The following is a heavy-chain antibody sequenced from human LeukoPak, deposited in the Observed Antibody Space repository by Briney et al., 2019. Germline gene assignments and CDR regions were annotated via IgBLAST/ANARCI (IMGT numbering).Heavy chain of an antibody. J-gene: IGHJ4*02. CDR3: ARHEGYDSSGFYYFDY. D-gene: IGHD3-22*01. CDR1: GGSISSYY. V-gene: IGHV4-4*09. Sequence: TSETLSLTCTVSGGSISSYYWSWIRQPPGKGLEWIGYIYTSGSTNYNPSLKSRVTISVDTSKNQFSLKLSSVTAADTAVYYCARHEGYDSSGFYYFDYWGQGTLVTVSS. CDR2: IYTSGST.